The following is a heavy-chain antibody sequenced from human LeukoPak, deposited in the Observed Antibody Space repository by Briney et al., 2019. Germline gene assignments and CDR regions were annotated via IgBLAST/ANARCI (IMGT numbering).Heavy chain of an antibody. CDR1: GYSFTSYW. D-gene: IGHD3-16*01. CDR2: ILPGDSDT. J-gene: IGHJ4*02. Sequence: GESLKISCKSSGYSFTSYWIAWVRQMPGKSLEWMGIILPGDSDTRYSPSFQGQVTISADKSISTAYLQWSSLKASDTAMYFCARQSSASFSYWGQGTLVTVSS. CDR3: ARQSSASFSY. V-gene: IGHV5-51*01.